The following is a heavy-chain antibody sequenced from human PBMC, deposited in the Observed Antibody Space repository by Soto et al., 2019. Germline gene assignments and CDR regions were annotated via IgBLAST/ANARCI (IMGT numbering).Heavy chain of an antibody. V-gene: IGHV4-59*01. CDR2: IHYSGYT. J-gene: IGHJ5*02. CDR1: GASISSYY. Sequence: PSETLSLTCTVSGASISSYYWSWIRQPPGKGLEWIGHIHYSGYTNYNPSLKSRVAISVDKSKTQFSLKLSSVTPADTAVYYCARIPSTYNANCFDPWGQGTLVTVSS. D-gene: IGHD2-2*01. CDR3: ARIPSTYNANCFDP.